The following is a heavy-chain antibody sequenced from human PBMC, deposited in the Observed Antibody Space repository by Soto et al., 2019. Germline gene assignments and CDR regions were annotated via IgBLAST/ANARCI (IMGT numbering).Heavy chain of an antibody. D-gene: IGHD3-3*01. V-gene: IGHV4-59*01. CDR2: IYYSGST. CDR1: GGSISSYY. Sequence: QVQLQESGPGLVKPSETLSLTCTVSGGSISSYYWSWIRQPPGQGLEWIGYIYYSGSTNYNPSLKSRVTISVDTSKNQFSLKLSAVTAADTAVYYCARALGDTIVGVVTDPNYFDYWGQGTLVTVSS. CDR3: ARALGDTIVGVVTDPNYFDY. J-gene: IGHJ4*02.